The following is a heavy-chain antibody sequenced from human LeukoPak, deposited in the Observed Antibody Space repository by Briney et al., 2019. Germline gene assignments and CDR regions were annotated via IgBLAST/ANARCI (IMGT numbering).Heavy chain of an antibody. V-gene: IGHV1-18*01. CDR3: ARVSLVVTRSPFDY. CDR1: GYTFTSYG. D-gene: IGHD2-21*02. Sequence: ASVKVSCKASGYTFTSYGISWVRQAPGQGLEWMGWISAYNGNTNYAQKLQGSVTMTTDTSTSTAYMELRSLRSDDTAVYYCARVSLVVTRSPFDYWGQGTLVTVSS. CDR2: ISAYNGNT. J-gene: IGHJ4*02.